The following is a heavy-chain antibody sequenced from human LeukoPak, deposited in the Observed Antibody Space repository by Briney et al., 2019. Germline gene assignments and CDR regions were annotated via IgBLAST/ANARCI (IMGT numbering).Heavy chain of an antibody. CDR1: GGSISSSSYY. Sequence: SETLSLTCTVSGGSISSSSYYWGWIRQPPGKGLEWIGSIYYSGSTYYNPSLKSRVTISVDTSKNQFSLKLSSVTAADTAVYYCARDPARYSYGYPGFDYWGQGTLVTVSS. J-gene: IGHJ4*02. CDR2: IYYSGST. CDR3: ARDPARYSYGYPGFDY. D-gene: IGHD5-18*01. V-gene: IGHV4-39*07.